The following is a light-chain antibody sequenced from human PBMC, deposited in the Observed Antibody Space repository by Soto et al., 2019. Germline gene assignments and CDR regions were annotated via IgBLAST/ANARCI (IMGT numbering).Light chain of an antibody. CDR2: HVS. CDR1: SSDVGGYNY. CDR3: SSYTSTSTYV. J-gene: IGLJ1*01. V-gene: IGLV2-14*01. Sequence: QSALTQPGSVSGSPGQSITISCTGTSSDVGGYNYVSWYQQYPGKAPKLMIYHVSNRPSGVSNRFSGSKSGNSASLTISGLQAEDEADYYCSSYTSTSTYVFGTGTKVTVL.